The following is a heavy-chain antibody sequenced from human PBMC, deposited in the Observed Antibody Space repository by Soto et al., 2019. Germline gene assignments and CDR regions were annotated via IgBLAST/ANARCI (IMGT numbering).Heavy chain of an antibody. CDR2: ISGSTSGK. CDR3: AKDRGFIDPFDY. V-gene: IGHV3-23*01. Sequence: EVQLLESGGGLVQPGGSLRLSCAASGFAFSSYAMSWVRQAPGKGLEWVSSISGSTSGKYYADAVKGRFTISRDNSNNTLYLQMNSLSAEDTAFYYSAKDRGFIDPFDYWGQGALVTVSS. D-gene: IGHD3-16*02. CDR1: GFAFSSYA. J-gene: IGHJ4*02.